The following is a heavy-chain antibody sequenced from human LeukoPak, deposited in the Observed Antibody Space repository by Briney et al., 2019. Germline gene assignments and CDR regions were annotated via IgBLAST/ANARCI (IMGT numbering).Heavy chain of an antibody. CDR2: IWYDGSNK. D-gene: IGHD2-2*01. CDR1: GFTFSSYG. J-gene: IGHJ5*02. CDR3: ARDNAVRRYCSSTSCPNWFDP. V-gene: IGHV3-33*01. Sequence: PGWSLRLSCAASGFTFSSYGMHWVRQAPGKGLEWVAVIWYDGSNKYYADSVKGRFTISRDNSKNTLYLQMNSLRAEDTAVYYCARDNAVRRYCSSTSCPNWFDPWGQGTLVTVSS.